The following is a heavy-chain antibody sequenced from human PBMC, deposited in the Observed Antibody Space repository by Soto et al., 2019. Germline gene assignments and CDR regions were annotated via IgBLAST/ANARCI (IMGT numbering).Heavy chain of an antibody. Sequence: EVQLLESGGGLVQPGGSLRLSCAASGFTFSSYAMSWVRQAPRKGLEWVSSISGSGGSTYYADSVKGRFTISRDNSKHTLYVQMNSLRAEDTAVYYCALHGGYGDYFDYWGQGTLVTVSS. D-gene: IGHD4-17*01. J-gene: IGHJ4*02. CDR2: ISGSGGST. CDR3: ALHGGYGDYFDY. V-gene: IGHV3-23*01. CDR1: GFTFSSYA.